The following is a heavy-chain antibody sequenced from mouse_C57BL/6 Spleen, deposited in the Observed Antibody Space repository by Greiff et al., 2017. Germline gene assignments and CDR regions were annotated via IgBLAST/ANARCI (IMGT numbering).Heavy chain of an antibody. V-gene: IGHV5-4*03. J-gene: IGHJ4*01. CDR3: AGCYGYDGHYYAMDY. CDR1: GFTFSSYA. CDR2: ISDGGSYT. D-gene: IGHD2-2*01. Sequence: EVKLVESGGGLVKPGGSLKLSCAASGFTFSSYAMSWVRQTPEKRLEWVATISDGGSYTYYPDNVKGRFTISRDNAKNNLYLQMSHLKSEDTAMYYCAGCYGYDGHYYAMDYWGQGTSVTVSS.